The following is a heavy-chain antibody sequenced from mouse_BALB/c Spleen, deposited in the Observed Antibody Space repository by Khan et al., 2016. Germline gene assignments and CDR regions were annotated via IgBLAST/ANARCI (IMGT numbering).Heavy chain of an antibody. D-gene: IGHD1-1*01. Sequence: EVELVESGGGLVKPGGSLKLSCAASGFTFSSYGMSWVRQTPEKRLEWVATISGGGSYTYYPDSVTGRFTISRDNAKNNLYLQMSSLRSEDTALSYCAGNYGSSYPDYWGQGTSVTVSS. CDR1: GFTFSSYG. CDR3: AGNYGSSYPDY. J-gene: IGHJ4*01. V-gene: IGHV5-9-2*01. CDR2: ISGGGSYT.